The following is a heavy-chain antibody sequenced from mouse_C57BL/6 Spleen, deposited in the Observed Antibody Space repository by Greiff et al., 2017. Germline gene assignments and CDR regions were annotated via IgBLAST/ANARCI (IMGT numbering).Heavy chain of an antibody. Sequence: LVEPGASVKISCKASGYTFTDYYMNWVKQSHGKSLEWIGDINPNNGGTSYNQKFKGKATLTVDKSSSTAYMELRSLTSEDSAVYYCARSEDYDGVAYWGQGTLVTVSA. CDR1: GYTFTDYY. D-gene: IGHD2-4*01. J-gene: IGHJ3*01. V-gene: IGHV1-26*01. CDR3: ARSEDYDGVAY. CDR2: INPNNGGT.